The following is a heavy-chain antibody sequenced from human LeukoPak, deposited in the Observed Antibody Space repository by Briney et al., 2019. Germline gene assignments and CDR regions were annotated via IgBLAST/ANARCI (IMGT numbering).Heavy chain of an antibody. CDR2: ISYDGSNK. CDR3: ARGGGAYDFWSGYYTGGAYYYYMDV. D-gene: IGHD3-3*01. V-gene: IGHV3-30*01. CDR1: GFTFSSYA. J-gene: IGHJ6*03. Sequence: GSLRLSCAASGFTFSSYAMHWVRQAPGKGLEWVAVISYDGSNKYYADSVKGRFTISRDNSKNTLYLQMNSLRAEDTAVYYCARGGGAYDFWSGYYTGGAYYYYMDVWGKGTTVTVSS.